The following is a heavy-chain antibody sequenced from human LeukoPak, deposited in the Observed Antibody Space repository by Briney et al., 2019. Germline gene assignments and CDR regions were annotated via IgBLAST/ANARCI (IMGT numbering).Heavy chain of an antibody. V-gene: IGHV4-59*08. J-gene: IGHJ4*02. CDR3: AGHAAISAAGTAPFDN. CDR1: GGSVNNYY. D-gene: IGHD6-13*01. CDR2: IYRGST. Sequence: SETLSLTCTVSGGSVNNYYWSWIRQPPGKGLDWIGYIYRGSTKYNPSPKSRVTISMDTSQNQISLKLISVTAADTAVYYCAGHAAISAAGTAPFDNWGQGTLVTVSS.